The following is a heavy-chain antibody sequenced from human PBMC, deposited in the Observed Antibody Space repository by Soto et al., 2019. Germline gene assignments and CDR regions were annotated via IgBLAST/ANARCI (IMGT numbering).Heavy chain of an antibody. J-gene: IGHJ4*02. D-gene: IGHD3-10*01. Sequence: GASVKVSCKASGYTFTGYYMHWVRQAPGQGLEWMGWINPNSGGTNYAQKFQGWVTMTRDTSISTAYMELSRLRSDDTAVYYCAREGITMVRGVPYFDYWGQGTLVTVSS. V-gene: IGHV1-2*04. CDR1: GYTFTGYY. CDR2: INPNSGGT. CDR3: AREGITMVRGVPYFDY.